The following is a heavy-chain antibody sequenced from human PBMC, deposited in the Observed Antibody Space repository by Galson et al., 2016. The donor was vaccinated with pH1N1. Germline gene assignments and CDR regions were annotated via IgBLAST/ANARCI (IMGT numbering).Heavy chain of an antibody. CDR3: ARDRGYTSSHSLGSDY. J-gene: IGHJ4*01. D-gene: IGHD5-12*01. CDR2: ISPMFRTT. CDR1: GVTFSSYA. V-gene: IGHV1-69*13. Sequence: SVKVSCKAPGVTFSSYAINWVRQAPGQGLEWVGGISPMFRTTNHAQNFQGRLTITADESTTTAYMELKSLRSEDTAVYYCARDRGYTSSHSLGSDYWGHGTLVTVSS.